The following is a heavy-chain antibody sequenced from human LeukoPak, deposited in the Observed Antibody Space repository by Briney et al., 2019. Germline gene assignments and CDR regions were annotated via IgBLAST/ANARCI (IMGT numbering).Heavy chain of an antibody. CDR3: ARVPYCSSTSCYLYYYYYYMDV. CDR2: ISSSGSTI. Sequence: GGSLRLSCAASGFTFSSYEMNWVRQAPGKGLEWVSYISSSGSTIYYADSVKGRFTIPRDNAKNSLYLQMNSLRAEDTAVYYCARVPYCSSTSCYLYYYYYYMDVWGKGTTVTISS. D-gene: IGHD2-2*01. J-gene: IGHJ6*03. CDR1: GFTFSSYE. V-gene: IGHV3-48*03.